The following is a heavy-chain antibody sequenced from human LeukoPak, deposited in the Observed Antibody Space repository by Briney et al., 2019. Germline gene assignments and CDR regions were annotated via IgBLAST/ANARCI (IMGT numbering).Heavy chain of an antibody. CDR1: GFTFSDYY. CDR2: ISSSSSYT. J-gene: IGHJ5*02. V-gene: IGHV3-11*05. Sequence: PGGSLRLSCAASGFTFSDYYMSWIRQAPGKGLEGVSYISSSSSYTNYADSVKGRFTISRDNAKNSLYLQMNSLRAEDTAVYYCARVNGDSPWFDLWGQGTLVTVSS. D-gene: IGHD4-17*01. CDR3: ARVNGDSPWFDL.